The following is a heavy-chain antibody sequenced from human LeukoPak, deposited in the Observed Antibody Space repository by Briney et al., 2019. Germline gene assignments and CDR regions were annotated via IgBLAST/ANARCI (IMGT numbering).Heavy chain of an antibody. CDR2: INPSGGST. CDR1: GYTFTSYY. Sequence: ASVEVSCKASGYTFTSYYMHWVRQAPGQGLEWMGIINPSGGSTSYAQKFQGRVTMTRDTSTSTVYMELSSLRSEDTAVYYCAREAAPLFGVVIIGRDYYGMDVWGQGTTVTVSS. CDR3: AREAAPLFGVVIIGRDYYGMDV. V-gene: IGHV1-46*01. D-gene: IGHD3-3*01. J-gene: IGHJ6*02.